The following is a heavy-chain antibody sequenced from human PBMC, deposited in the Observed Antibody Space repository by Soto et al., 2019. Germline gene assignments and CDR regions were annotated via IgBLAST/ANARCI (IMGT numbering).Heavy chain of an antibody. CDR1: GFIFSNFA. CDR2: IRQSGDRS. Sequence: PGGSLRLSCAASGFIFSNFAMYWVRRAPGKGLEWVSSIRQSGDRSSYADSAKGRFTISRDNSKNTFYLQMSGLRLDDTAVYYCVTAVRTRLDNWGPGTLVTVSS. J-gene: IGHJ4*02. CDR3: VTAVRTRLDN. D-gene: IGHD3-10*01. V-gene: IGHV3-23*01.